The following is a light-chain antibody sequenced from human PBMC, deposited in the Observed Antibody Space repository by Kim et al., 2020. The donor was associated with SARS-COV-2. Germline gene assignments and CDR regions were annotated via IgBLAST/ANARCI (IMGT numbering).Light chain of an antibody. CDR3: QAWDISHVV. J-gene: IGLJ2*01. Sequence: SYELTQPPSVSVSAGQTASITCSGDRLGDKYASWYQQKPGQSPILVIYQDRQRPSEIPERFSGSKSGNTATLTISGTQAMDEADYYCQAWDISHVVFGGGTQLTVL. CDR1: RLGDKY. CDR2: QDR. V-gene: IGLV3-1*01.